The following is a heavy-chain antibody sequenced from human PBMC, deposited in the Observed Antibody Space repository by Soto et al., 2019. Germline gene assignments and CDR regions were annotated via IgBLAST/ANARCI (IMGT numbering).Heavy chain of an antibody. CDR2: INHSGST. CDR3: ARTIAALDY. D-gene: IGHD6-6*01. J-gene: IGHJ4*02. CDR1: GGSFSGYY. Sequence: SETLSLTCAVYGGSFSGYYWSWIRQPPGKGLEWIGEINHSGSTNYNPSLKSRVTISVDTSKNQFSLKLSSVTAADTAVYYCARTIAALDYWGQGXLVTVYS. V-gene: IGHV4-34*01.